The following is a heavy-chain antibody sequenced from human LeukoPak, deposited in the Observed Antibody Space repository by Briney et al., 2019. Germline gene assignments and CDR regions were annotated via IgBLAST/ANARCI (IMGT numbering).Heavy chain of an antibody. CDR2: IWYDGTNK. J-gene: IGHJ6*03. CDR1: GFTFSSYG. Sequence: GGSLRLSCAASGFTFSSYGMHRVRQAPGKGLEGGAVIWYDGTNKDYADSVKGRSTISRDNSKNTLYLQMNSLRAEDTAVYYCAKGRGYYYYNMDVWGKGTTVTVSS. CDR3: AKGRGYYYYNMDV. V-gene: IGHV3-33*06.